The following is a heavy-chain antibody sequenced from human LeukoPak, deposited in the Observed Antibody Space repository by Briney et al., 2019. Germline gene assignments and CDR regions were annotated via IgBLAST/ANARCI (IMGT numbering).Heavy chain of an antibody. CDR3: ARVVRLYDFWSGLSFDY. J-gene: IGHJ4*02. D-gene: IGHD3-3*01. CDR2: IYHSGIT. Sequence: SETLSLTCTVPGYSISSGYYWGWIRQPPGKGLEWIGSIYHSGITSYNPSLKSRVTISVDTSKNQFSLKLTSVTAADTAVYYCARVVRLYDFWSGLSFDYWGQGTLVTVSS. V-gene: IGHV4-38-2*02. CDR1: GYSISSGYY.